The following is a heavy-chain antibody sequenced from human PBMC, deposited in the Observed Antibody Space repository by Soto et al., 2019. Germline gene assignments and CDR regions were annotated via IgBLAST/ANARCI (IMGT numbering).Heavy chain of an antibody. D-gene: IGHD2-15*01. V-gene: IGHV1-69*12. CDR1: GGTFSSDS. CDR2: IIPMFDTP. CDR3: ARSGGLDRDFNY. J-gene: IGHJ4*02. Sequence: QVQLVQSGAEVKKPGSSVKVSCKASGGTFSSDSFSWVRQAPGQGLEWMGGIIPMFDTPIYAQKCQDRVTITADESTSTDYMQLRSLRSGDTAVYYCARSGGLDRDFNYWGQGSLVTVSS.